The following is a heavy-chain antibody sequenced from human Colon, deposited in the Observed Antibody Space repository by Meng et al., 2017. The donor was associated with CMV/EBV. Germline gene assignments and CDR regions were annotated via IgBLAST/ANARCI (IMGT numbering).Heavy chain of an antibody. V-gene: IGHV3-21*01. D-gene: IGHD4-17*01. J-gene: IGHJ4*02. Sequence: SGFPFSRYTMNCVRQAPGKGLEWVSSISSTGSFIKYADSVEGRFTISRDNAKTSVYLQINSLRAEDTAVYYCAGVAYDYGDRHFAYWGQGALVTVSS. CDR3: AGVAYDYGDRHFAY. CDR2: ISSTGSFI. CDR1: GFPFSRYT.